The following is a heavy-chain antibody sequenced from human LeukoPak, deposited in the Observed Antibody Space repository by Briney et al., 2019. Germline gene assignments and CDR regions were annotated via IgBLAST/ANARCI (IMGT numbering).Heavy chain of an antibody. D-gene: IGHD6-13*01. V-gene: IGHV3-21*01. Sequence: GGSLRLSCAASGLTFSSYSMNWVRQAPGKGLEWVSSISSSSSYIYYADSVKGRFTISRDNAKNSLYLQMNSLRAEDTAVYYCAREVISSSWPHPDYWGQGTLVTVSS. CDR1: GLTFSSYS. J-gene: IGHJ4*02. CDR2: ISSSSSYI. CDR3: AREVISSSWPHPDY.